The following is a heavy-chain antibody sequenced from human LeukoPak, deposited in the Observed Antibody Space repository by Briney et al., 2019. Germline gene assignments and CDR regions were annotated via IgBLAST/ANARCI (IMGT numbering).Heavy chain of an antibody. D-gene: IGHD5-24*01. CDR3: ARGDGYGFFDY. CDR2: IYYSGST. V-gene: IGHV4-59*01. CDR1: GGSISSYY. J-gene: IGHJ4*02. Sequence: SETLSLTCSVSGGSISSYYWSWIRQPPGKGLEWIGDIYYSGSTKYSPSLKSRVTISVDTSKNQFSLKLSSVTAADTAVYYCARGDGYGFFDYWGQGTLVTVSS.